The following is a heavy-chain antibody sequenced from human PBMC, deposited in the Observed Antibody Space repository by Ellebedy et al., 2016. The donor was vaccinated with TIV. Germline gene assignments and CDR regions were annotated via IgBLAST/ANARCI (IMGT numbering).Heavy chain of an antibody. CDR1: GGTFSSYA. CDR2: MNPNSGNT. Sequence: ASVKVSCKASGGTFSSYAISWVRQATGQGLEWMGWMNPNSGNTGYAQKFQGRVTITADESTSTAYMELSSLRSEDTAVYYCARDRQYYYDSSGYIDYWGQGTLVTVSS. J-gene: IGHJ4*02. V-gene: IGHV1-69*13. CDR3: ARDRQYYYDSSGYIDY. D-gene: IGHD3-22*01.